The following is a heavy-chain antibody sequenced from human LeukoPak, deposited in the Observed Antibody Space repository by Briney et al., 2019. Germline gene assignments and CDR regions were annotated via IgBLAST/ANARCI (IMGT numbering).Heavy chain of an antibody. Sequence: GGSLRLSCAASGFTFSSYAMSWVRQAPGKGLEWVSAISGSGGSTYYADSVKGRFTISRDNSKNTLYLQMNSLRAEDTAVYYCAKDPYYYDSSGDEYFDYWGQGTLVTVSS. D-gene: IGHD3-22*01. CDR2: ISGSGGST. V-gene: IGHV3-23*01. J-gene: IGHJ4*02. CDR1: GFTFSSYA. CDR3: AKDPYYYDSSGDEYFDY.